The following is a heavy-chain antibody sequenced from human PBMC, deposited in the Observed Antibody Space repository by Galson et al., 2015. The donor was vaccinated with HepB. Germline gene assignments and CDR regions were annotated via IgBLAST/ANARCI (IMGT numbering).Heavy chain of an antibody. V-gene: IGHV3-11*06. CDR2: ISSSSSYT. CDR3: ARRRMATIDYFDY. D-gene: IGHD5-24*01. CDR1: GFTFSDYY. Sequence: SLRLSCAASGFTFSDYYMSWIRQAPGKGLEWVSYISSSSSYTNYADSVKGRFTISRDNAKNSLYLQMNSLRAEDTAVYYCARRRMATIDYFDYWGQGTLVTVSS. J-gene: IGHJ4*02.